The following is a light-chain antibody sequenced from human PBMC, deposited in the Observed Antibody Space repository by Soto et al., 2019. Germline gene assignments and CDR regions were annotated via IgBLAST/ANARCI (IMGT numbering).Light chain of an antibody. CDR3: QQYVFSPRP. CDR1: RSVSRNY. Sequence: IVLKHYPRTLSXXPGEXATVXXRXSRSVSRNYLAWVQQRPGQARRLLICDALNGATGIPDRFSGRGSGTDFTLTISRLEPEDFAVYYCQQYVFSPRPFAQG. J-gene: IGKJ5*01. V-gene: IGKV3-20*01. CDR2: DAL.